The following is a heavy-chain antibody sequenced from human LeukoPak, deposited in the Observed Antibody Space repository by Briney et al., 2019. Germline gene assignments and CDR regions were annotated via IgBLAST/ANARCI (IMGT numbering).Heavy chain of an antibody. D-gene: IGHD3-16*01. CDR2: ISYSGTT. CDR3: ARLHYDYVWGPRSHVARDY. Sequence: SETLSLTCTVSGGSVNNSPYYWGWIRQPPGKGLEWIGTISYSGTTYYNPSLKSRVTITVDMSKNQFALKLNSVSAADTAVYFCARLHYDYVWGPRSHVARDYWGQGTLVTVSS. J-gene: IGHJ4*02. CDR1: GGSVNNSPYY. V-gene: IGHV4-39*06.